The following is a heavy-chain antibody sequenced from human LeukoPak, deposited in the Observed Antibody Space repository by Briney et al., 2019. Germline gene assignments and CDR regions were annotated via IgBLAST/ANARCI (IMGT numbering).Heavy chain of an antibody. Sequence: SGGSLRLSCAASGFTFNSYSMHWVRQAPGKGLDWVSSITAGGATTYYADSVKGRFSISRDNSKNTLYLQMNSLRVEDTAVYYCANAQVFGTPHFEYWGQGTLVTVSP. J-gene: IGHJ4*02. CDR1: GFTFNSYS. CDR2: ITAGGATT. CDR3: ANAQVFGTPHFEY. D-gene: IGHD3-3*01. V-gene: IGHV3-23*01.